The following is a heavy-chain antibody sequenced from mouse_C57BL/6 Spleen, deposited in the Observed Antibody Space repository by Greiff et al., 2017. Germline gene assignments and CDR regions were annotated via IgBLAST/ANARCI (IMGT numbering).Heavy chain of an antibody. CDR1: GYAFSSSW. D-gene: IGHD2-2*01. CDR3: ARQGYGYDLWYIDV. J-gene: IGHJ1*03. CDR2: IYPGDGDT. Sequence: QVQLQQSGPELVKPGASVKISCKASGYAFSSSWMNWVKQRPGKGLEWIGRIYPGDGDTNYNGKFKGKATLTADKSSSTAYMQLSSLTSEDSAVYVCARQGYGYDLWYIDVWGTGTTVTVSS. V-gene: IGHV1-82*01.